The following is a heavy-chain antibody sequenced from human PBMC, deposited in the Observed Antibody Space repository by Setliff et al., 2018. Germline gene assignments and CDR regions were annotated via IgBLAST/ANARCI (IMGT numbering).Heavy chain of an antibody. CDR2: INHSGST. D-gene: IGHD2-21*02. V-gene: IGHV4-34*01. CDR1: GESFSGHY. J-gene: IGHJ4*02. Sequence: PSETLSLTCAVYGESFSGHYWSWIRQPPGKGLEWIGEINHSGSTNYNPSLKSRVTISVDTFKNQFSLKLSSVAAADTAVYYCARGFDVCGGGACYTDGPYYFDYWGLGTLVTVSS. CDR3: ARGFDVCGGGACYTDGPYYFDY.